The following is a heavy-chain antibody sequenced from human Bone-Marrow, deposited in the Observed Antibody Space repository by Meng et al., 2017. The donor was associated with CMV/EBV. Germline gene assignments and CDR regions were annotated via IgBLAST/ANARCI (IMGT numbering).Heavy chain of an antibody. CDR2: IKSKTDGGTT. CDR1: GCTFSNAW. V-gene: IGHV3-15*01. D-gene: IGHD2-2*02. J-gene: IGHJ4*02. CDR3: TLTLGYCSSTSCYNDY. Sequence: GESLKIPCAASGCTFSNAWMSWVRQAPGKGLEWVGRIKSKTDGGTTDYAAPVKGRFTISRDDSKNTLYLQTNSLKTEDTAVYYCTLTLGYCSSTSCYNDYWGQGTLVPVSS.